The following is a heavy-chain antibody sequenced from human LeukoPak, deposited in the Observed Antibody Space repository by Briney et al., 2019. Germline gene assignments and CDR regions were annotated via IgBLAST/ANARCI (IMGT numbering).Heavy chain of an antibody. D-gene: IGHD3-22*01. J-gene: IGHJ4*02. Sequence: PSETLSLTCTVSGDSISSDYWSWIRQPPGKGLEWIGYIYYSGSTNYNPSLKSRVTISVDTSKDQFSLKLSSVTAADTAVHYCARTPYDSGGYGTFDYWGQGTLVTVSS. CDR2: IYYSGST. CDR3: ARTPYDSGGYGTFDY. V-gene: IGHV4-59*01. CDR1: GDSISSDY.